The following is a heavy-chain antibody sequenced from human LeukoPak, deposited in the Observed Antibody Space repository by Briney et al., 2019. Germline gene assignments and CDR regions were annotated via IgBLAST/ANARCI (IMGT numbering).Heavy chain of an antibody. CDR1: GGSISSYY. Sequence: SETLSLTCTVSGGSISSYYWSWIRQPPGKGLEWIGYIYHSGSTYYNPSLKSRVTISVDRSKNQFSLKLSSVTAADTAVYYCARDPLYSPYYYDSSGPLGAFDIWGQGTMVTVSS. J-gene: IGHJ3*02. D-gene: IGHD3-22*01. CDR3: ARDPLYSPYYYDSSGPLGAFDI. CDR2: IYHSGST. V-gene: IGHV4-59*12.